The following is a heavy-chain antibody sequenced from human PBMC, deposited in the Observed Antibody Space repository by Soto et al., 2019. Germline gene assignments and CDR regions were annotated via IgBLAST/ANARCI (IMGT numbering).Heavy chain of an antibody. J-gene: IGHJ6*04. Sequence: EVQLVESGGGLVQPGRSLRLSCAASGFTFDGYAMHWVRQTPGKGLEWVSGISWNSGRIGYADSVKGRFTISRDNAKNSLYLQMSSLRAEDTALYYCAKDIVPGGMDVWGKGTTVTVSS. CDR2: ISWNSGRI. CDR3: AKDIVPGGMDV. CDR1: GFTFDGYA. V-gene: IGHV3-9*01.